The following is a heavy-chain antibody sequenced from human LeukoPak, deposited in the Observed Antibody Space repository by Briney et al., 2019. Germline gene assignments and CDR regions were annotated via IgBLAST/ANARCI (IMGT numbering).Heavy chain of an antibody. V-gene: IGHV3-48*04. D-gene: IGHD1-1*01. CDR1: GFTFSSHS. CDR2: IAPSANSI. J-gene: IGHJ4*02. CDR3: ADNLSR. Sequence: GGSLRLSCAASGFTFSSHSMNWVRQAPGRGLEWIPYIAPSANSIYYADSVKGRFTISRDDAKTSLYLQMNGLRAEDTAVYYCADNLSRWGQGTLVTVSS.